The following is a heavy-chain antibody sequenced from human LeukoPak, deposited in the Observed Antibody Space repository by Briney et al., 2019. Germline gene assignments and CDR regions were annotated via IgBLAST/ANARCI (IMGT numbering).Heavy chain of an antibody. CDR1: GGTFSSYA. CDR3: ARVRLRFSSYDAFDY. Sequence: ASVKVSCKASGGTFSSYAISWVRQAPGQGLEWMGGIIPIFGTANYAQKFQGRVTITTDESTSTAYMELSSLRSEDTAVYYCARVRLRFSSYDAFDYWGQGTLVTVSS. V-gene: IGHV1-69*05. CDR2: IIPIFGTA. J-gene: IGHJ4*02. D-gene: IGHD3-3*01.